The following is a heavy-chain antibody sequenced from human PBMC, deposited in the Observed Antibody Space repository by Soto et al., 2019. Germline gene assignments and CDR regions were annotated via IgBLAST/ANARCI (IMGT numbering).Heavy chain of an antibody. Sequence: GSLRLACAASGFTFSSYAMHWVRQAPGKGLEWVAVISYDGSNKYYADSVKGRFTISRDNSKNTLYLQMNSLRAKDTAVYYCARDPPYSGSYYHLDYWGQGTLVTVSS. V-gene: IGHV3-30-3*01. CDR3: ARDPPYSGSYYHLDY. CDR1: GFTFSSYA. CDR2: ISYDGSNK. D-gene: IGHD1-26*01. J-gene: IGHJ4*02.